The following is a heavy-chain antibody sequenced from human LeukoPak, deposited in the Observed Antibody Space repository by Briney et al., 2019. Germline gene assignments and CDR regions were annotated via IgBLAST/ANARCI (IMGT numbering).Heavy chain of an antibody. CDR2: IASDGSST. CDR3: ARDRVGATDYFDY. Sequence: PGGSLRLSCAASGFTFSSYWMNWVRQAPGKGLVWVSRIASDGSSTTYADSVKGRFTISRDNSKNTLYLQMNSLRAEDTAVYYCARDRVGATDYFDYWGQGTLVTVSS. CDR1: GFTFSSYW. J-gene: IGHJ4*02. V-gene: IGHV3-74*01. D-gene: IGHD1-26*01.